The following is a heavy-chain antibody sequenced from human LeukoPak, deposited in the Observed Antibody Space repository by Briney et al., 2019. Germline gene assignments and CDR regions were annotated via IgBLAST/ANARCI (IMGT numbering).Heavy chain of an antibody. CDR3: ARVLCSSTSCYSSPWFDP. Sequence: ASVKVSCKASGYTFISYVINWVRQAAGQGVDWMGWMNPNSSDRGYAQKFQDRVTITRNTSISRAYMELSSLRPEDTAVYYCARVLCSSTSCYSSPWFDPWGQGTLVTVSS. CDR1: GYTFISYV. D-gene: IGHD2-2*01. J-gene: IGHJ5*02. V-gene: IGHV1-8*03. CDR2: MNPNSSDR.